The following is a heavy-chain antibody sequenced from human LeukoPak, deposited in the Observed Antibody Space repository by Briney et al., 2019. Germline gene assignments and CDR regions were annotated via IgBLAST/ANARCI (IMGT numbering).Heavy chain of an antibody. CDR1: GGTFSSYA. J-gene: IGHJ4*02. D-gene: IGHD4-23*01. Sequence: SVTVSRKASGGTFSSYAISWVRQAPGQGLEWMGGIIPIFGTANYAQKFQGRVTITADESTSTAYMELSSLRSEDTAVYYCAGDGPNTSPVGDYWGQGTLVTVSS. CDR3: AGDGPNTSPVGDY. CDR2: IIPIFGTA. V-gene: IGHV1-69*01.